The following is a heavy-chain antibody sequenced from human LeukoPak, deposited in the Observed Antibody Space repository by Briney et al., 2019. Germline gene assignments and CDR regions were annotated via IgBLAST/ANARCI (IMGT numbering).Heavy chain of an antibody. J-gene: IGHJ3*02. V-gene: IGHV3-21*01. CDR2: ISSSSTYI. D-gene: IGHD1-1*01. CDR3: ARDHEQVVQLDAFDI. CDR1: GFTFSSYS. Sequence: GGSLRLSCAASGFTFSSYSMNWVRQAPGKGLEWVSSISSSSTYIYYADSVKGRFTIPRDDAKNSLYLQMNSLRAEDTAVYYCARDHEQVVQLDAFDIWGQGTMVTVSS.